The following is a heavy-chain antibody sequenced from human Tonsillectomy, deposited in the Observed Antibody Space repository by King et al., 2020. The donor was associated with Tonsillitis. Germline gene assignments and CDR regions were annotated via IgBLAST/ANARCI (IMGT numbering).Heavy chain of an antibody. CDR2: IYYSGST. Sequence: QLQESGPGLVKPSETLSLTCTVSGGSISSSSYFWGWIRQPPGKGLEWIGSIYYSGSTYYNPSLMSRVTISVDTSKNHFSLKLSSVTAADTALYYCARLLRSTSSWNYVYWFDPWGQGNLVTVSS. D-gene: IGHD1-7*01. CDR3: ARLLRSTSSWNYVYWFDP. CDR1: GGSISSSSYF. V-gene: IGHV4-39*02. J-gene: IGHJ5*02.